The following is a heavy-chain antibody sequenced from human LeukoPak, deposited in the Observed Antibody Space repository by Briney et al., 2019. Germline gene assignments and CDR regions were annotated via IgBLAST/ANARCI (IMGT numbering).Heavy chain of an antibody. Sequence: ASVKVSCKASGGTFSSYAISWVRQAPGQGLEWMGGIIPIFGTANYAQKFQGRVTITADESTSTAYMELSSLRSEDMAVYYCARDLRVVVAASAYYYYYGMDVWGQGTTVTVSS. CDR3: ARDLRVVVAASAYYYYYGMDV. CDR1: GGTFSSYA. D-gene: IGHD2-15*01. V-gene: IGHV1-69*13. J-gene: IGHJ6*02. CDR2: IIPIFGTA.